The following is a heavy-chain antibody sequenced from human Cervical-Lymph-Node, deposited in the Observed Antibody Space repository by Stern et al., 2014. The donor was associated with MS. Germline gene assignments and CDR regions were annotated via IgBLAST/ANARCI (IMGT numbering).Heavy chain of an antibody. CDR3: ARPAVAGSGISGHAFDI. CDR2: ILPIFGSA. J-gene: IGHJ3*02. D-gene: IGHD6-19*01. V-gene: IGHV1-69*01. CDR1: GGTFSSYA. Sequence: VQLVESGAEVKKPGSSVKVSCKAYGGTFSSYAISWVRQAPGQGLEWMGGILPIFGSAHYAQKVQGRVTVTADQSTSTAYMELSSLRSEDTAVYYCARPAVAGSGISGHAFDIWGQGTMVTVSS.